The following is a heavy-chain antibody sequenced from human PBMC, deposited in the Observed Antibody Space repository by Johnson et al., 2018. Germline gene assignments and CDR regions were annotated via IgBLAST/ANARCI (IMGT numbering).Heavy chain of an antibody. Sequence: EVQLVESGGGLVQPGGSLRLSCAASGFTFSSYAMSWVRQAPGKGLEWVSAISGSGGSTYYADSVKGRFTIPRDNYKNTLYLQMNSRGAEDRAVYYCAKDTDWSSTSCRYYYGMDVWGQGTTVTVSS. CDR3: AKDTDWSSTSCRYYYGMDV. CDR2: ISGSGGST. V-gene: IGHV3-23*04. D-gene: IGHD2-2*01. J-gene: IGHJ6*02. CDR1: GFTFSSYA.